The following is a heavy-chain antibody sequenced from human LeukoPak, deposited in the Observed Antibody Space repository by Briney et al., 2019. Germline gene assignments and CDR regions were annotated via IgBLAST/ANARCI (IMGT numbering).Heavy chain of an antibody. CDR1: GYTFAGYD. D-gene: IGHD3-3*01. V-gene: IGHV1-8*03. CDR2: MNPNSGKT. Sequence: EASVKVSCKASGYTFAGYDTNWVRQAPGQGLGWMGWMNPNSGKTGYAQKFQGRVTITRNTSISTAYMELSSLRSEDTAVYYCARGNYDFWSGYLNWFDPWGQGTLVTVSS. J-gene: IGHJ5*02. CDR3: ARGNYDFWSGYLNWFDP.